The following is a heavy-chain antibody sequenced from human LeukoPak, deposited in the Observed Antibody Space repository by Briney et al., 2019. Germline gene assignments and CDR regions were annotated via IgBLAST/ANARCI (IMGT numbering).Heavy chain of an antibody. CDR2: IKSKTDGGTT. Sequence: GGSLRLSCAASGFTFSNAWMSWVRQAPGKGLEWVGRIKSKTDGGTTDYAAPVKGRFAISRDDSKNTLYLQMNSLKTEDTAVYYCTTSGSSYSGYDFYFDYWGQGTLVTVSS. J-gene: IGHJ4*02. V-gene: IGHV3-15*01. CDR1: GFTFSNAW. D-gene: IGHD5-12*01. CDR3: TTSGSSYSGYDFYFDY.